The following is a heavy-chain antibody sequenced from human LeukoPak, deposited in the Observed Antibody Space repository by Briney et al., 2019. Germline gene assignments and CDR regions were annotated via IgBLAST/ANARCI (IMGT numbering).Heavy chain of an antibody. CDR3: ARIKCGGDCRGYYYYYHMDV. D-gene: IGHD2-21*02. Sequence: ASVKVSCKASGGTFSSYAISWVRQAPGQGLEWMGGIIPIFGTANYAQKFQGRVTITADESTSTAYVELSSLRSEDTAVYYCARIKCGGDCRGYYYYYHMDVWGKGTTVTISS. CDR2: IIPIFGTA. CDR1: GGTFSSYA. V-gene: IGHV1-69*13. J-gene: IGHJ6*03.